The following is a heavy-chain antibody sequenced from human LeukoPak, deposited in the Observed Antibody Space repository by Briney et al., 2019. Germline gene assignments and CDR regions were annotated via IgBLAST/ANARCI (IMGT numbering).Heavy chain of an antibody. J-gene: IGHJ6*02. CDR2: IYTSGST. D-gene: IGHD6-13*01. Sequence: SETLSLTCTVSGGSISSSSYYWGWIRQPPGKGLEWIGRIYTSGSTNYNPSLKSRVTMSVDTSKNQFSLKMSSVTAADTAVYYCARDRGYSSSWSGSVYYGMDVWGQGTTVTVSS. CDR3: ARDRGYSSSWSGSVYYGMDV. CDR1: GGSISSSSYY. V-gene: IGHV4-39*07.